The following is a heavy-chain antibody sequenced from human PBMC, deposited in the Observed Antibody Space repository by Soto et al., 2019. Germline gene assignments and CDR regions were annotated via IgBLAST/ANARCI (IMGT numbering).Heavy chain of an antibody. Sequence: GGSLRLSCAASGFTFSSYGMHWVRQAPGKGLEWVAVISYDGSNKYYADSVKGRFTISRDNSKNTLYLQMNSLRAEDTAVYYCAKDRQSSGWPYFDYWGQGTLVTVSS. CDR3: AKDRQSSGWPYFDY. CDR2: ISYDGSNK. J-gene: IGHJ4*02. V-gene: IGHV3-30*18. CDR1: GFTFSSYG. D-gene: IGHD6-19*01.